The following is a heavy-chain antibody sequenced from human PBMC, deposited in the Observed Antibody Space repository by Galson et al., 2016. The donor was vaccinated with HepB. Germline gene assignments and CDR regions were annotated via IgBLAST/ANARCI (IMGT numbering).Heavy chain of an antibody. CDR1: QLPLTNAW. Sequence: SLRLSCAVSQLPLTNAWMSWVRQAPGKGLEWVGRIKNKVGGGTIDYAAPVRGRFTISIDDSKNTLHLQMNSLKTEDTAVYYCTTDNGRLAFDVWGPGTKVTVSS. J-gene: IGHJ3*01. D-gene: IGHD2-8*01. CDR3: TTDNGRLAFDV. CDR2: IKNKVGGGTI. V-gene: IGHV3-15*01.